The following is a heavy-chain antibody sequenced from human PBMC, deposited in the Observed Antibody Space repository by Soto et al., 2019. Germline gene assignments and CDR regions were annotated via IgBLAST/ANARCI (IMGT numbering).Heavy chain of an antibody. CDR3: ARDXGIPYCGGDCYSDWYFDL. Sequence: QVQLVQSGAEVKEPGASVKVSCRASGYTFTNYAIHWVRQAPGQRLEWMGWLNPGNGNTKYPQKFQGRVTITRDTSASTAYMFLSSLRSEDTAVYYCARDXGIPYCGGDCYSDWYFDLWGRGTLVTVSS. CDR1: GYTFTNYA. V-gene: IGHV1-3*01. J-gene: IGHJ2*01. D-gene: IGHD2-21*01. CDR2: LNPGNGNT.